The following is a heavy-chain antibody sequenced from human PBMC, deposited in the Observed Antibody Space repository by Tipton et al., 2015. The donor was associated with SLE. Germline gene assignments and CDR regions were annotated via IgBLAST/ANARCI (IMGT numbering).Heavy chain of an antibody. Sequence: LVKPTQTLTLTCTFSGFSLSTGGMCVSWIRQPPGRALEWLALIDWDDDTYYNSSLKTRLTISKATSKNQVVLTMTNMDPVDTATYYCARSSSVYCTNGVCYDWYFDLWGRGSLVTVSS. CDR3: ARSSSVYCTNGVCYDWYFDL. CDR2: IDWDDDT. D-gene: IGHD2-8*01. CDR1: GFSLSTGGMC. J-gene: IGHJ2*01. V-gene: IGHV2-70*01.